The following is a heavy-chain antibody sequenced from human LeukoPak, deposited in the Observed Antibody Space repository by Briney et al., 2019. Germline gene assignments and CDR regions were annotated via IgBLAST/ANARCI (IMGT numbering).Heavy chain of an antibody. D-gene: IGHD3-22*01. J-gene: IGHJ3*02. Sequence: GGSLRLSCAASGFTFSSYGMHWVRQAPGKGLEWVAVISYDGSNKFYADSVKGRFTISRDNSKNTLYLQMNSPRAEDTAVYYCARQYDSSGYSAFDIWGQGTMVTVSS. CDR2: ISYDGSNK. V-gene: IGHV3-30*03. CDR1: GFTFSSYG. CDR3: ARQYDSSGYSAFDI.